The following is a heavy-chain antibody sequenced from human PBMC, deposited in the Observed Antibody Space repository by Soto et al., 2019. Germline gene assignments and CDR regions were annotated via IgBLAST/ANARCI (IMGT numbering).Heavy chain of an antibody. CDR2: IYYSGST. CDR1: GGSISSYY. D-gene: IGHD3-9*01. J-gene: IGHJ4*02. Sequence: SETLSLTCTVSGGSISSYYWSWIRQPPGKGLEWIGYIYYSGSTNYNPSLKSRVTISVDTSKNQFSLKLSSVTAADTAVYYCARSPDILTGYVYFDYWGQGTLVTVSS. V-gene: IGHV4-59*01. CDR3: ARSPDILTGYVYFDY.